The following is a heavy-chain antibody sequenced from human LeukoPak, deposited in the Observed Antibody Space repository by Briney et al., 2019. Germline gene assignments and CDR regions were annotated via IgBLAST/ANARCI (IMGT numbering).Heavy chain of an antibody. V-gene: IGHV4-59*08. D-gene: IGHD5-18*01. CDR3: ARLYGYTYGHGGMDV. CDR2: IHDSGTT. Sequence: PSETQSLTCIVSGGSISSFYWTWIRQPPGKGLEWIGYIHDSGTTNSNPSLKSRVTISLDTSRNQFSLKLTSVTAADTAVYYCARLYGYTYGHGGMDVWGQGTTVTVSS. J-gene: IGHJ6*02. CDR1: GGSISSFY.